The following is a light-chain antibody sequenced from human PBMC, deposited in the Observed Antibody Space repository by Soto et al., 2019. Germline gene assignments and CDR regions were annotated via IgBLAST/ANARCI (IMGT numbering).Light chain of an antibody. CDR3: QQYGSSPRM. CDR1: QSISGSY. V-gene: IGKV3-20*01. CDR2: GAS. Sequence: EMVLTQSPGTLSLSPGERATLSCRASQSISGSYLAWYQQKPGQAPRLLIYGASSRATGFPDRFSGSGSGTDFTLTISSLEPEDFAVYYCQQYGSSPRMFGQGTKVDI. J-gene: IGKJ1*01.